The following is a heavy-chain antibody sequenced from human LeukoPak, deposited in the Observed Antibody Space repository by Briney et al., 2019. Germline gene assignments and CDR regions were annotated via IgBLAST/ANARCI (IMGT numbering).Heavy chain of an antibody. D-gene: IGHD1-14*01. Sequence: SETLSLTCAVYGGSFSGYYWSWIRQPPGKGLEWIGEINHSGSTNYNPSLKSRVTISVDTSKNQFSLKLSSVAAADTAVYYCARVNLMLDYWGQGTLVTVSS. CDR2: INHSGST. J-gene: IGHJ4*02. CDR3: ARVNLMLDY. CDR1: GGSFSGYY. V-gene: IGHV4-34*01.